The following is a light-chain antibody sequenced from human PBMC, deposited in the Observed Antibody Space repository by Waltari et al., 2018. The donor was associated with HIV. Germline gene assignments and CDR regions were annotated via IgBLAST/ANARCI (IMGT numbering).Light chain of an antibody. CDR3: HQYDRSPYT. J-gene: IGKJ2*01. V-gene: IGKV4-1*01. CDR1: QSVLFTSNNKNY. CDR2: WAS. Sequence: DIVMTQSPDYLAVSLGERATINCKSSQSVLFTSNNKNYLAWYQQKPGQPPKLLINWASTRESGVPDRFSGSGSGTEFTLTISSLQAEDVAVYYCHQYDRSPYTFGQGTKVEIK.